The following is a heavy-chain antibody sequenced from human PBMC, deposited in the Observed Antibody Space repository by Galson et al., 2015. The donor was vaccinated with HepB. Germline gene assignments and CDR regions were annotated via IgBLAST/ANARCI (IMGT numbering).Heavy chain of an antibody. CDR1: GYTLTELS. Sequence: SVKVSCKVSGYTLTELSMHWVRQAPGKGLEWMGGFDPEDGETIYAQKFQGRVTMTEDTSTDTAYMELSSLRSEDTVVYYCARGTVGTYYDILTGYYPFDYWGQGTLVTVSS. J-gene: IGHJ4*02. D-gene: IGHD3-9*01. CDR2: FDPEDGET. V-gene: IGHV1-24*01. CDR3: ARGTVGTYYDILTGYYPFDY.